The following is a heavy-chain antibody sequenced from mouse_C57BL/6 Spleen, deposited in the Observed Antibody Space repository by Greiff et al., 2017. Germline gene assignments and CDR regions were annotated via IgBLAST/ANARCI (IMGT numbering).Heavy chain of an antibody. D-gene: IGHD2-4*01. CDR2: IDPSDSYT. Sequence: VKLQQPGAELVMPGASVKLSCKASGYTFTSYWMHWVKQRPGQGLEWIGEIDPSDSYTNYNQKFKGKSTLTVDKSSSTAYMQLSSLTSEDSAVYYGARSAPYDYDEDYAMDYWGQGTSVTVSS. J-gene: IGHJ4*01. V-gene: IGHV1-69*01. CDR1: GYTFTSYW. CDR3: ARSAPYDYDEDYAMDY.